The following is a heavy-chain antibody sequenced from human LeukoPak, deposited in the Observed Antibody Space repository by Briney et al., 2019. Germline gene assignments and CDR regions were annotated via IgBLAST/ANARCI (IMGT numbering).Heavy chain of an antibody. D-gene: IGHD2-15*01. CDR3: ARVLPKGYFDY. Sequence: GGSLRLSCAASGFTFSSYWMTWVRQAPGKGLEWVANIKQDGSEKHYVDSVKGRFTISRDNAKNSLYLQMNSLRAEDTAVYYCARVLPKGYFDYWGQGTLVTVSS. CDR2: IKQDGSEK. CDR1: GFTFSSYW. J-gene: IGHJ4*02. V-gene: IGHV3-7*01.